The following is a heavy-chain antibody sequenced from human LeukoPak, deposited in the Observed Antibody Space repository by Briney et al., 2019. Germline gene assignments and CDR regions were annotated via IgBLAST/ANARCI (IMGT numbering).Heavy chain of an antibody. CDR2: MIVGYGST. Sequence: PGGSLTLSCAASGFTFSNYPMNWVRQPPAKGMEWVSGMIVGYGSTYYANSSKGRLAISRDNSKNTQYPQMKSLRADAAAVLYYAREERCPPAWFDPWGQGTLVTVSS. V-gene: IGHV3-23*01. CDR3: AREERCPPAWFDP. CDR1: GFTFSNYP. D-gene: IGHD2-2*01. J-gene: IGHJ5*02.